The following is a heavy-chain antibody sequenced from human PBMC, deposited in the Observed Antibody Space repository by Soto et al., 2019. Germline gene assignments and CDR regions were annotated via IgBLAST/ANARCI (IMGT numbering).Heavy chain of an antibody. CDR3: AISQQLVNLGFDY. Sequence: ASVKVSCKASGFSFTGYYIHWLRQAPGQGLEWMGWINAHSGGTEYAQKFQGRVTLTRDTSIATAYLTLTSLTSEDTAVYYCAISQQLVNLGFDYWGQGTLVTVSS. CDR2: INAHSGGT. J-gene: IGHJ4*02. V-gene: IGHV1-2*02. D-gene: IGHD6-13*01. CDR1: GFSFTGYY.